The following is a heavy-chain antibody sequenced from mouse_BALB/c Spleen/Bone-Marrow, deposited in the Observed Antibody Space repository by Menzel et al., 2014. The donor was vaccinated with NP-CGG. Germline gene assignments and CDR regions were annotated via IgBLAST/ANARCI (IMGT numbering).Heavy chain of an antibody. V-gene: IGHV1S81*02. J-gene: IGHJ3*01. CDR3: TNDYLFAY. CDR2: INPSNGGT. D-gene: IGHD2-4*01. CDR1: GYTFTSYY. Sequence: QVQLQQSGAELVKPGASVKLSCKASGYTFTSYYMYWVKQRPGQGLEWIGEINPSNGGTNFNEKFKSKATLTVDKSSSTAYMQLSSLTSEDSAVYCCTNDYLFAYWGQGTLVTVSA.